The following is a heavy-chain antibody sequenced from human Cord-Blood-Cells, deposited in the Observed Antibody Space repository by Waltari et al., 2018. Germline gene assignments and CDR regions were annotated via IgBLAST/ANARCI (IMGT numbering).Heavy chain of an antibody. D-gene: IGHD6-6*01. CDR2: IIPIFGTA. CDR3: ARDSGLSPYSSSSYPFDY. CDR1: GGTFSSYA. J-gene: IGHJ4*02. Sequence: QVQLVQSGAAVKKPGSSEKVSCKASGGTFSSYAISWVRQAPGQGLEWMGGIIPIFGTANYAQKFQGRVTITADESTSTAYMELSSLRSEDTAVYYCARDSGLSPYSSSSYPFDYWGQGTLVTVSS. V-gene: IGHV1-69*12.